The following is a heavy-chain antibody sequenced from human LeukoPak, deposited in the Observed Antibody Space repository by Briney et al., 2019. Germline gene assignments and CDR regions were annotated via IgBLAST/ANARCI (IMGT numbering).Heavy chain of an antibody. CDR1: GFTFSSYW. Sequence: GRSLRLSCAASGFTFSSYWMTWVRQAPGKGLEWVANIKQDGSDKNYVDSVKGRFTISRGNARNSLYLQMNSLRAEDTAVYHCAALFSDYWGQGTLVIASS. D-gene: IGHD2-21*01. V-gene: IGHV3-7*05. CDR3: AALFSDY. J-gene: IGHJ4*02. CDR2: IKQDGSDK.